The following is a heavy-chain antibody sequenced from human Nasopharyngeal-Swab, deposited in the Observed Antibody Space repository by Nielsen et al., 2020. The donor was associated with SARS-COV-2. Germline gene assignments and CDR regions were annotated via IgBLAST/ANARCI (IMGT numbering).Heavy chain of an antibody. CDR2: ISWNSGSI. D-gene: IGHD6-13*01. Sequence: GGSLRLSCAASGFTFDDYAMHWVRQAPGKGLEWVSGISWNSGSIGYADSVKGRFTISRDNAKNSLYLQMSSLRAEDTALYYCASDSSSWYAYFDYWGQGTLVTVSS. CDR1: GFTFDDYA. V-gene: IGHV3-9*01. J-gene: IGHJ4*02. CDR3: ASDSSSWYAYFDY.